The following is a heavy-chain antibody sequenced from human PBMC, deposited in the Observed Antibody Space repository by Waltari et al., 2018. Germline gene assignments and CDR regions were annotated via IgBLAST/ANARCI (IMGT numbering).Heavy chain of an antibody. CDR1: RFSISTTGVA. CDR2: VYWEDDK. CDR3: AHFSYRGSRLLDH. V-gene: IGHV2-5*02. J-gene: IGHJ4*02. Sequence: QITLKESGPTLVKPTQTLTLPCSLSRFSISTTGVAVGWIRQPPGKALESLAIVYWEDDKLYSPSLRDRITITKDTYKNQVVLTMTNMDPVDTATYFCAHFSYRGSRLLDHWGQGAPVTVSS. D-gene: IGHD1-26*01.